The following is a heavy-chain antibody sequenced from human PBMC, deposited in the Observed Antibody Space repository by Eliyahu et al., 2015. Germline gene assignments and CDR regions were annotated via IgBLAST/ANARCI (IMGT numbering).Heavy chain of an antibody. Sequence: EVQVLESGGGLVQPGGSLXLSCAASGFSFSFYAMGWVRQVPGKGLEWVSTISSSGAYTYHADSVQGRFTISRDNSNNMVYLEMNSLRTEDTAVYSCARAYSPAYNFFDYWGQGARVTVSS. D-gene: IGHD6-13*01. J-gene: IGHJ4*02. CDR2: ISSSGAYT. CDR3: ARAYSPAYNFFDY. V-gene: IGHV3-23*01. CDR1: GFSFSFYA.